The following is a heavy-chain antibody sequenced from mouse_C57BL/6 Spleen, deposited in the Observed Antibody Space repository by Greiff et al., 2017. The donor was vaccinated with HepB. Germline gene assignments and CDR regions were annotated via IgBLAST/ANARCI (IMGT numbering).Heavy chain of an antibody. V-gene: IGHV1-52*01. J-gene: IGHJ3*01. CDR1: GYTFTSYW. CDR3: TYYSNYLWFAY. D-gene: IGHD2-5*01. CDR2: IDPSDSET. Sequence: QVQLQQPGAELVRPGSSVKLSCKASGYTFTSYWMHWVKQRPIQGLEWIGNIDPSDSETHYNQKFKDKATLTVDKSSSTAYMQLSSLTSEDSAVYYCTYYSNYLWFAYWGQGTLVTVSA.